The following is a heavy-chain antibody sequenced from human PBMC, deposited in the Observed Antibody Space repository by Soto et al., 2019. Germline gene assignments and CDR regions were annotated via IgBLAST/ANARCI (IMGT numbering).Heavy chain of an antibody. Sequence: VQMVQSGAEVKEPGSSVKVSCTNSGDTFSHYVMSWVRQAPGQGLEWMGSLAPISGSPNYAERFEGRLTISADAGTSTMYMELRSLKYDDTAVYYCARIGVGSRRWGQGTMVXVSS. V-gene: IGHV1-69*18. CDR1: GDTFSHYV. CDR3: ARIGVGSRR. J-gene: IGHJ3*01. D-gene: IGHD1-26*01. CDR2: LAPISGSP.